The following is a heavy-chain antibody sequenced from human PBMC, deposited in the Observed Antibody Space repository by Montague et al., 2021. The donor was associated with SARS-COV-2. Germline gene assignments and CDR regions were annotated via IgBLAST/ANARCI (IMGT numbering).Heavy chain of an antibody. CDR3: ARENFRKFYGSGSYYINAFDI. CDR2: IDPSDSYT. D-gene: IGHD3-10*01. J-gene: IGHJ3*02. V-gene: IGHV5-10-1*01. CDR1: GYSFTSYW. Sequence: QSGAEVKKPGESLRISCKGSGYSFTSYWISWVRQMPGKGLEWMGRIDPSDSYTNYNPSFQGHVTISADKSISTAYLQWSSLKASDTAMYYCARENFRKFYGSGSYYINAFDIGGQGTMVTVSS.